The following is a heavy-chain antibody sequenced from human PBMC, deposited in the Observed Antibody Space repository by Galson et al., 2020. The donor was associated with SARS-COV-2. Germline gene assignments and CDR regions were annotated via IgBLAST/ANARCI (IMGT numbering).Heavy chain of an antibody. D-gene: IGHD4-17*01. CDR1: GYTFISHD. Sequence: ASVKVSCQASGYTFISHDINWVRQAPGQGLEWMGWMNPISGYTGYAQEFQDRVTMTSNTSINTAYMELSSLRSEDTAVYFCARAQDYGDEADDAFDIWGQGTSVTVSS. V-gene: IGHV1-8*01. J-gene: IGHJ3*02. CDR2: MNPISGYT. CDR3: ARAQDYGDEADDAFDI.